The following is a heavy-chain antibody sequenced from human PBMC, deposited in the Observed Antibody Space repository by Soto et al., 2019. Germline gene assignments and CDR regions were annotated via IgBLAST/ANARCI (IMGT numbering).Heavy chain of an antibody. J-gene: IGHJ4*02. Sequence: EVPLVESGGGLIQPGGSLRLSCAASGFIVSNNYMTWVRQAPGKGLEWVSVIYSGGSTYYADSVKGRFTISRDNSKKTMYLHMNSRSAEDTAVYYCARDGGDSHGSLGYWGQGTLVTVSS. D-gene: IGHD5-18*01. V-gene: IGHV3-53*01. CDR3: ARDGGDSHGSLGY. CDR1: GFIVSNNY. CDR2: IYSGGST.